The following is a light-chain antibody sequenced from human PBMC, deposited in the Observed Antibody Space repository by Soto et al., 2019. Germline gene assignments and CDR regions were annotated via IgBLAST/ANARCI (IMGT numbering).Light chain of an antibody. CDR1: QSVSSN. CDR3: QQYGGSPPIT. V-gene: IGKV3-20*01. CDR2: GAS. Sequence: LSCRASQSVSSNLAWYQQKPGQAPRLLIYGASTRATGIPARFSGSGSGTEFTLTITRLEPEDFAVYYCQQYGGSPPITFGQGTRLEIK. J-gene: IGKJ5*01.